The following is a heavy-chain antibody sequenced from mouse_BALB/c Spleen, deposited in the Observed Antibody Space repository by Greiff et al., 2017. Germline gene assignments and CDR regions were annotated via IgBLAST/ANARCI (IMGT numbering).Heavy chain of an antibody. CDR1: GFTFSDYY. CDR2: ISDGGSYT. Sequence: EVQLVESGGDLVKPGGSLKLSCAASGFTFSDYYMYWVRQTPEKRLEWVATISDGGSYTYYPDSVKGRFTISRDNAKNNLYLQMSSLKSEDTAMYYCARRYYGDAMDYWGQGTSVTVSS. J-gene: IGHJ4*01. V-gene: IGHV5-4*02. CDR3: ARRYYGDAMDY. D-gene: IGHD1-1*01.